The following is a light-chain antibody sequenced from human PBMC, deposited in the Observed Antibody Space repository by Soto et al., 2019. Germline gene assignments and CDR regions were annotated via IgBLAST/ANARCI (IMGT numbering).Light chain of an antibody. CDR2: GAS. Sequence: EIVLTQSPATLSLSPGERATLSCRASQSVSSSYLAWYQQKPGQAPRLLIYGASNRATGIPDRFSGSGSGTDFTLTISRLEPEDFAVYYCQQYGSSEITFGQGTRLEIK. CDR1: QSVSSSY. V-gene: IGKV3-20*01. CDR3: QQYGSSEIT. J-gene: IGKJ5*01.